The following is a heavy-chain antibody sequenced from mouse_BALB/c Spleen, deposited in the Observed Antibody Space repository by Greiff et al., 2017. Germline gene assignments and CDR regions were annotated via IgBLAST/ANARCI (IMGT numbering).Heavy chain of an antibody. V-gene: IGHV14-4*02. CDR3: NAPHYYGSSVAY. J-gene: IGHJ3*01. CDR2: IDPENGDT. Sequence: EVKLQESGAELVRSGASVKLSCTASGFNIKDYYMHWVKQRPEQGLEWIGWIDPENGDTEYAPKFQGKATMTADTSSNTAYLQLSSLTSEDTAVYYCNAPHYYGSSVAYWGQGTLVTVSA. D-gene: IGHD1-1*01. CDR1: GFNIKDYY.